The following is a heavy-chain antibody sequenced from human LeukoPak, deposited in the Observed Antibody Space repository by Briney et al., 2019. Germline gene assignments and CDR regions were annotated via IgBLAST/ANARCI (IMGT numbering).Heavy chain of an antibody. J-gene: IGHJ4*02. D-gene: IGHD6-19*01. V-gene: IGHV3-23*01. CDR3: ALAHSSAWYYSDY. CDR1: GFTFSSYA. CDR2: ISGSGGST. Sequence: GGSLRLSCAASGFTFSSYAMSWVRQAPGKGLEWVSAISGSGGSTYYADSVKGRFTISRDNSKNTLYLQMNSLRAEDTAVYYCALAHSSAWYYSDYWGQGTLVTVSS.